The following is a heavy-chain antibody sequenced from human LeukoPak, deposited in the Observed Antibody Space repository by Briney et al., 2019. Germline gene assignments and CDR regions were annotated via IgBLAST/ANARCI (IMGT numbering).Heavy chain of an antibody. CDR3: AREWRYCSSTSCPTRSDAFDI. J-gene: IGHJ3*02. CDR1: GFTFNSYS. CDR2: INSSGRAT. V-gene: IGHV3-48*04. Sequence: GGSLRLSCTGPGFTFNSYSMNWVRQAPGKGLEWISDINSSGRATNYADSVKGRFTISRDDAKNSLYLEMNNLRVEDTAVYYCAREWRYCSSTSCPTRSDAFDIWGQGTMVTVSS. D-gene: IGHD2-2*01.